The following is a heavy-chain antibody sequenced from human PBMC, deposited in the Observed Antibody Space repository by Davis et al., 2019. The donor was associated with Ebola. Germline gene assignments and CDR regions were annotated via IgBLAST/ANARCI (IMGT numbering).Heavy chain of an antibody. V-gene: IGHV3-23*01. J-gene: IGHJ6*02. D-gene: IGHD6-19*01. CDR3: AKGGSVYYYYGMDV. Sequence: GGSLRLSCAGSGFTFNSYAMSWVRQAPGKGLEWVAAISGSGASIYYADSVKGRFSISRDNSKITLYLQMDSLRAEDTAVYYCAKGGSVYYYYGMDVWGQGTTVTVSS. CDR1: GFTFNSYA. CDR2: ISGSGASI.